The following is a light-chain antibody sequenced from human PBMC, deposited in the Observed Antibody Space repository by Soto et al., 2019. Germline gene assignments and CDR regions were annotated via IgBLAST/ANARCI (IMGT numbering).Light chain of an antibody. CDR1: SGDVGFYDF. V-gene: IGLV2-14*03. Sequence: QSVLTQPASMSGSPGQSITISCTGTSGDVGFYDFVSWYQQHPGKVPRLIIYGVTKRPSGVSHRFSGSKSGNTASLTISGLQVEYEADYSCASYTGSSTYLFGGGTKVTVL. J-gene: IGLJ3*02. CDR3: ASYTGSSTYL. CDR2: GVT.